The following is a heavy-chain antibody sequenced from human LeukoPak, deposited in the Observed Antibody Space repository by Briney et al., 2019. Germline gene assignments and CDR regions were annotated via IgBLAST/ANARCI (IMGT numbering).Heavy chain of an antibody. Sequence: PSETLSLTRAVSGGSISSGDYSWSWIRQPPGKGLEWIGYIYHSGRTYYNPSLKSRVTISIDRSKNQFSLKLSSVTAADTAVYYCARDLLWFGEAYFDYWGQGTLVTVSS. V-gene: IGHV4-30-2*01. CDR3: ARDLLWFGEAYFDY. CDR1: GGSISSGDYS. J-gene: IGHJ4*02. CDR2: IYHSGRT. D-gene: IGHD3-10*01.